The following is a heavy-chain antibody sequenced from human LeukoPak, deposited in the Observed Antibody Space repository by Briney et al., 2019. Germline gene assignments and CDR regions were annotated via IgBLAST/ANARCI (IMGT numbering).Heavy chain of an antibody. CDR3: ARLWGDRSRFDH. Sequence: GESLKISCQGSRYKFANFWIGWVRPTPGKGLEWMGIIYPGDSDIRHSPSFQGQVTISADTSINTAFLQWSSLKASDTALYYCARLWGDRSRFDHSGQGTLVTVSP. J-gene: IGHJ4*02. V-gene: IGHV5-51*01. D-gene: IGHD3-16*01. CDR2: IYPGDSDI. CDR1: RYKFANFW.